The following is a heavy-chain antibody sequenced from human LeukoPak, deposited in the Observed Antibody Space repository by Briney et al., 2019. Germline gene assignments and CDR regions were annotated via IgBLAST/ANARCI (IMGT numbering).Heavy chain of an antibody. CDR3: ARDSDWASDN. J-gene: IGHJ4*02. Sequence: GGSLKLSCAASGFTFSNHWMNWVRQAPGKGLEWVANINEHGGERYYVDSVKGRFTISRDNAKSSLYLQMNSLRADDTAVYYCARDSDWASDNWGQGTLVTVSS. CDR1: GFTFSNHW. D-gene: IGHD2-21*01. CDR2: INEHGGER. V-gene: IGHV3-7*01.